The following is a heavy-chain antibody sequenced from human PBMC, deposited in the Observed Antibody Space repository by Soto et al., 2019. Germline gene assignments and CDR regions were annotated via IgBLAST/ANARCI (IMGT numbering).Heavy chain of an antibody. Sequence: GASVKVSCKASGGTFSSYAISWVRQAPGQGLEWMGGIIPIFGTANYAQRFQGRVTITADESTSTAYMELSSLRSEDTAVYYCARSTSGDIVVVPAAKGYSSGWYQGYYYYGMDVWGQGTTVTVSS. CDR3: ARSTSGDIVVVPAAKGYSSGWYQGYYYYGMDV. D-gene: IGHD2-2*01. CDR1: GGTFSSYA. V-gene: IGHV1-69*13. CDR2: IIPIFGTA. J-gene: IGHJ6*02.